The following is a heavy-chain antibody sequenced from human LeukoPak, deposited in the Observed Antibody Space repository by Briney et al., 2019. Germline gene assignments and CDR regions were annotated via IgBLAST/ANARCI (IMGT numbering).Heavy chain of an antibody. Sequence: KPSETLSLTCTVYGGSFSGYYWSWIRQPPGKGLEWIGEINHSGSTNYNPSLKSRVTISVDTSKNQFSLKLSSVTAADTAVYYCARRMYSSSPHQIDYWGQGTLVTVSS. J-gene: IGHJ4*02. V-gene: IGHV4-34*01. CDR3: ARRMYSSSPHQIDY. CDR1: GGSFSGYY. D-gene: IGHD6-6*01. CDR2: INHSGST.